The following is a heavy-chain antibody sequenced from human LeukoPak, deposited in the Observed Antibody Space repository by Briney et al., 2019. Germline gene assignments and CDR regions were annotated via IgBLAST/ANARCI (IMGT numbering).Heavy chain of an antibody. J-gene: IGHJ5*02. V-gene: IGHV3-23*01. D-gene: IGHD6-6*01. CDR2: ISSSGGST. Sequence: GSLRLSCAASGFTFSNYAMGWVRQAPGKGLEWVSTISSSGGSTYYADSVKGRFTISRDNSKNTLFVQMSSLRAEDTAVYYCAKGPIADRPNWFDPWGQGTLVTVSS. CDR3: AKGPIADRPNWFDP. CDR1: GFTFSNYA.